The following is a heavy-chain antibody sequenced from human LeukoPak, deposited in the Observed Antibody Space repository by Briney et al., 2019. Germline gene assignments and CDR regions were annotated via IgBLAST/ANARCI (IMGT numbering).Heavy chain of an antibody. Sequence: SGGSLRLSCAASGFSFSSHAMCWVRQAPGKGLEWVSSIDISGGSTYYADPVQGRFTISRDNSKNTLYLQMNSLRAEDTALYYCANEVRPNDYWGQGTLVTVSS. D-gene: IGHD1-1*01. CDR3: ANEVRPNDY. CDR2: IDISGGST. V-gene: IGHV3-23*01. J-gene: IGHJ4*02. CDR1: GFSFSSHA.